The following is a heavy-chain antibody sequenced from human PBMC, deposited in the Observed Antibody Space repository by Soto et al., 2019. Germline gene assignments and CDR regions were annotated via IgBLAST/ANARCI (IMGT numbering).Heavy chain of an antibody. D-gene: IGHD7-27*01. V-gene: IGHV3-9*01. CDR3: AKETTGYYYYYGMDV. J-gene: IGHJ6*02. CDR1: GFTFDDYA. Sequence: EVQLVESGGGLVQPGRSLRLSCAASGFTFDDYAMHWVRQAPGKGLEWVSGISWNSGSIGYADSVKGRFTISRDNAKNSLYLQMNSLRAEDTALYYCAKETTGYYYYYGMDVWGQGTTVTVSS. CDR2: ISWNSGSI.